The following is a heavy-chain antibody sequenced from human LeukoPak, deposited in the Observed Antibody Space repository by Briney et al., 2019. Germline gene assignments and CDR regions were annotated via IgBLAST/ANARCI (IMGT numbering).Heavy chain of an antibody. CDR1: GYTFTSYG. V-gene: IGHV1-18*01. CDR3: ADSSSWPPRYGMDV. D-gene: IGHD6-13*01. J-gene: IGHJ6*02. CDR2: ISAYNGNT. Sequence: ASVKVSCKASGYTFTSYGISWVRQAPGQGLEWMGWISAYNGNTNYAQKLRGRVTMTTDTSTSTAYMELRSLRSDDTAVYYCADSSSWPPRYGMDVWGQGTTVTVSS.